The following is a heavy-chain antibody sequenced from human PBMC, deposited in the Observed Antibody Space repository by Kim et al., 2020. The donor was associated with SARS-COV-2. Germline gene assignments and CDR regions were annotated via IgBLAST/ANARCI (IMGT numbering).Heavy chain of an antibody. Sequence: GGSLRLSCAASGFTFSSYEMNWVRQAPGKGLEWVSYISSSGSTIYYADSVKGRFTISRDNAKNSLYLQMNSLRAEDTAVYYCARDPCSSTSCHLDYWGQGTLVTVSS. CDR1: GFTFSSYE. CDR2: ISSSGSTI. CDR3: ARDPCSSTSCHLDY. J-gene: IGHJ4*02. V-gene: IGHV3-48*03. D-gene: IGHD2-2*01.